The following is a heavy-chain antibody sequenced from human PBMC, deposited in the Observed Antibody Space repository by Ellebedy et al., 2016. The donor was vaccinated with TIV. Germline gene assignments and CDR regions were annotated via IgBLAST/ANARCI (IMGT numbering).Heavy chain of an antibody. CDR3: ARGGPFGELFDLSEWKKNCFDP. CDR2: VHYSGST. D-gene: IGHD3-10*01. J-gene: IGHJ5*02. CDR1: GGSIESSTDY. Sequence: SETLSLTCTVSGGSIESSTDYWGWIRKSPGKGLEWIASVHYSGSTYYTPSLKSRVSIFEDTSKTQFSLMLTSVTAADTAVYYCARGGPFGELFDLSEWKKNCFDPWGQGTLVTVSS. V-gene: IGHV4-39*07.